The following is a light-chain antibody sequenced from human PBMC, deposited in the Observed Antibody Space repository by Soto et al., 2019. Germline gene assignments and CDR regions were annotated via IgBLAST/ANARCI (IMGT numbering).Light chain of an antibody. CDR3: QQFGVSPT. Sequence: EIVLTQSPGTLSLSPGERATLSCRASQTITPTFLAWYQQKPGQAPRLLIYGASSRATDIPDRFSGSGSGTDFTLTISNLEPEYFAVYYCQQFGVSPTFGGGTKVEIK. CDR2: GAS. J-gene: IGKJ4*01. CDR1: QTITPTF. V-gene: IGKV3-20*01.